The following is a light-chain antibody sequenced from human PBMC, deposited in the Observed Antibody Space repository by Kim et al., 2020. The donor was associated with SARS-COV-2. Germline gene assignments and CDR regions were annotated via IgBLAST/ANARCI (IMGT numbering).Light chain of an antibody. J-gene: IGLJ3*02. CDR1: NIGSKS. CDR2: SDS. V-gene: IGLV3-21*04. CDR3: QMWDSSSDHWV. Sequence: APGKTARITCGGNNIGSKSVHWYQQKPGQAPVLVIYSDSDRPSGIPERFSGSNSGNTATLTISRVEAGDEADYYCQMWDSSSDHWVFGGGTQLTVL.